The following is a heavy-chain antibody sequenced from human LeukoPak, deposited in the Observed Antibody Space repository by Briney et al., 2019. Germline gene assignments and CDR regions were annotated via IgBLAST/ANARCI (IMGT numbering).Heavy chain of an antibody. D-gene: IGHD2-21*02. CDR1: GYTFTGYY. J-gene: IGHJ4*02. Sequence: ASVKVSCKASGYTFTGYYMHWVRQAPGQGLEWMGRINPNSGGTNYARKFQGRVTMTRDTSISTAYMELSSLRSDDTAMYYCARGFYGGDGYYFDYWGQGTLVTVSS. V-gene: IGHV1-2*06. CDR3: ARGFYGGDGYYFDY. CDR2: INPNSGGT.